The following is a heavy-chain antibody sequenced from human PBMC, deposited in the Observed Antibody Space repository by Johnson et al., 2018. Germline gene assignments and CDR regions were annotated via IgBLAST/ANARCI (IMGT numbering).Heavy chain of an antibody. CDR1: GGSITSGNNA. Sequence: QVQLQESGPGLVKPSQTLSLTCTVSGGSITSGNNAWSWIRQPAGKGLEWVGRSYTSGDTNYNPSLRSRVTVSLDTSKNQFSLRLTSVTAADTAIYYCARGNSHYYFYMDVWGKGTTVTVSS. J-gene: IGHJ6*03. D-gene: IGHD4-23*01. V-gene: IGHV4-61*02. CDR3: ARGNSHYYFYMDV. CDR2: SYTSGDT.